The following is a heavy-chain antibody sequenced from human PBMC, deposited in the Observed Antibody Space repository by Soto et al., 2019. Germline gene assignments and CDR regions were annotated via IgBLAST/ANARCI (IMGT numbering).Heavy chain of an antibody. CDR3: ARGYRDFWSGYYSVFGTNWFDP. V-gene: IGHV4-34*01. D-gene: IGHD3-3*01. CDR1: GGSFSGYY. CDR2: INHSGGT. J-gene: IGHJ5*02. Sequence: SETLSLTCAVYGGSFSGYYWSWIRQPPGKGLEWIGEINHSGGTNYNPSLKSRVTISVDTSKNQFSLQLSSVTAADTAVYYCARGYRDFWSGYYSVFGTNWFDPWGQGTLVTVSS.